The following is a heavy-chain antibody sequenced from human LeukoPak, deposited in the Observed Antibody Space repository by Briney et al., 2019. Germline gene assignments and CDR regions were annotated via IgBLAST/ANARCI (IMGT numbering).Heavy chain of an antibody. CDR1: GGTFSSYA. D-gene: IGHD4-23*01. CDR2: IIPIFGTA. V-gene: IGHV1-69*13. CDR3: AREVTHHVYYGMDV. Sequence: SVKVSCKASGGTFSSYAISWVRQAPGQGLEWMGGIIPIFGTANYAQKFQGRVTITADESTSTAYMELSSLRSDDTAVYYCAREVTHHVYYGMDVWGQGTTVTVSS. J-gene: IGHJ6*02.